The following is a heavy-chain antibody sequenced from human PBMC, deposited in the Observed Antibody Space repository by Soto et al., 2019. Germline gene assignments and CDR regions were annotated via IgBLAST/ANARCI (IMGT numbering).Heavy chain of an antibody. CDR3: ARDLGRNFFPL. Sequence: QVQLVQSGAEVKKPGSSVKVSCKASGGTFSSYAISWVRQAPGQGLEWVGGIIPIFGTANYAQTFHGRVTVTADESTSTGYMELSSLRSEDTAVYYCARDLGRNFFPLWGQGTLVTVSS. CDR1: GGTFSSYA. J-gene: IGHJ4*02. CDR2: IIPIFGTA. D-gene: IGHD3-3*01. V-gene: IGHV1-69*01.